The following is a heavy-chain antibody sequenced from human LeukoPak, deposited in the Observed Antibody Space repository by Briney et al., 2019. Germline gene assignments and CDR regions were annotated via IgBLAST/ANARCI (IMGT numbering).Heavy chain of an antibody. J-gene: IGHJ4*02. CDR1: GGSISSYY. D-gene: IGHD6-6*01. CDR3: ALSYSSSSVYYFDY. CDR2: IYHSGST. Sequence: SETLSLTCTVSGGSISSYYCSWIRQPPGKGLEWIGYIYHSGSTYYNPSLKSRVTISVDRSKNQFSLKLSSVTAADTAVYYCALSYSSSSVYYFDYWGQGTLVTVSS. V-gene: IGHV4-59*04.